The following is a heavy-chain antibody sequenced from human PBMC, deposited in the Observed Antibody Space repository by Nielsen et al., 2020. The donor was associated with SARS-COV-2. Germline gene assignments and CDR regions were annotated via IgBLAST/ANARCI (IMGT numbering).Heavy chain of an antibody. D-gene: IGHD2-21*02. V-gene: IGHV1-2*06. Sequence: ASVEVSCKASGYTFTGYYMHWVRQAPGQGLEWMGRINPNSGGTNYAQKFQGRVTMTRDTSISTAYMELSRLRSDDTAVYYCARDGAPSPVVVTATYYYYYGMDVWGQGTTVTVSS. J-gene: IGHJ6*02. CDR3: ARDGAPSPVVVTATYYYYYGMDV. CDR2: INPNSGGT. CDR1: GYTFTGYY.